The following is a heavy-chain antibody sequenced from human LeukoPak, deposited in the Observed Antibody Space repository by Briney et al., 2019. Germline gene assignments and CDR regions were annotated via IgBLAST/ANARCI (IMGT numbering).Heavy chain of an antibody. V-gene: IGHV3-30-3*01. J-gene: IGHJ3*01. CDR3: ARVGSGSYYAFDF. CDR2: ISYDGSNK. CDR1: GFTFSSYA. Sequence: GRSLRLSCAASGFTFSSYAMHWVRQAPGKGLEWVAVISYDGSNKYYADSVKGRFTISRDNAMDSLYLQMNSLRAEDTAVYYCARVGSGSYYAFDFWGQGTMVTVSS. D-gene: IGHD1-26*01.